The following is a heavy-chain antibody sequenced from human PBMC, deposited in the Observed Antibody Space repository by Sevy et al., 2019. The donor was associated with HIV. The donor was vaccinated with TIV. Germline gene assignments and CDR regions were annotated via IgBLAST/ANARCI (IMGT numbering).Heavy chain of an antibody. CDR2: ISGSGGST. D-gene: IGHD2-15*01. J-gene: IGHJ4*02. Sequence: GGSLRLSCAASGFTFRSYVMSWVRQAPGKGLEWASGISGSGGSTYYADSVKGRFTISRDNSKNTLYLQMNSLRAEDTAVYYCAKAKTVAAGFDYWGQGTLVTVSS. CDR3: AKAKTVAAGFDY. CDR1: GFTFRSYV. V-gene: IGHV3-23*01.